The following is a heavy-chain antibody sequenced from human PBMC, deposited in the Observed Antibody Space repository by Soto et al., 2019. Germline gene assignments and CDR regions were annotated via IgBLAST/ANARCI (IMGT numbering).Heavy chain of an antibody. CDR1: GGTFSSYA. CDR3: ARDQESSSEPDDAFDI. V-gene: IGHV1-69*13. Sequence: ASVKVSCKASGGTFSSYAISWVRQAPGQGLEWMGGIIPIFGTANYAQKFQGRVTITADESTSTAYMELSSLRSEDTAVYYCARDQESSSEPDDAFDIWGQGTMVTVS. D-gene: IGHD6-6*01. J-gene: IGHJ3*02. CDR2: IIPIFGTA.